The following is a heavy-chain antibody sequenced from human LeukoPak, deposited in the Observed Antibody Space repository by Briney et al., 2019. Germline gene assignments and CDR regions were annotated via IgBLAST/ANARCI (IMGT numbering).Heavy chain of an antibody. D-gene: IGHD5-24*01. CDR2: IYYSGST. CDR3: ARAKRWLQHFQH. Sequence: PSETLSLTCTVSGYSISSDYYWGWIRPPPGKGLEWIGYIYYSGSTNYNPSLKSRVTISVDTSKNQFSLKLSSVTAADTAVYYCARAKRWLQHFQHWGQGTLVTVSS. V-gene: IGHV4-61*01. J-gene: IGHJ1*01. CDR1: GYSISSDYY.